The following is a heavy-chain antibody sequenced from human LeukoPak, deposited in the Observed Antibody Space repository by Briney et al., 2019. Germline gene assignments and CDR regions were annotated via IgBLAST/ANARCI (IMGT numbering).Heavy chain of an antibody. D-gene: IGHD1-26*01. CDR3: ARHESAVGALFH. CDR1: GGTISRYY. J-gene: IGHJ4*02. CDR2: IYSSGST. Sequence: SETLSLTCTVSGGTISRYYWSRIRQSPGKGLEWIGYIYSSGSTNSSPSLKSRVSISVDTSKNQFSLNLRSVTAADTAVYYCARHESAVGALFHWGQGMLVTVSS. V-gene: IGHV4-59*08.